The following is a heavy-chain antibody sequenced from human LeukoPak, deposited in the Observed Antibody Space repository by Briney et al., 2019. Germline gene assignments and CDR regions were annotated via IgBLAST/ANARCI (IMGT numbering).Heavy chain of an antibody. CDR1: GGSISSSSYY. V-gene: IGHV4-39*07. J-gene: IGHJ3*02. CDR2: IYYSGST. Sequence: SETLSLTCTVSGGSISSSSYYWGWIRQPPGKGLEWIGSIYYSGSTYYNPSLKSRVTISVDTSKNQFSLKLSSVTAADTAVYYCARDENTRPDAFDIWGQGTMVTVSS. D-gene: IGHD2-2*01. CDR3: ARDENTRPDAFDI.